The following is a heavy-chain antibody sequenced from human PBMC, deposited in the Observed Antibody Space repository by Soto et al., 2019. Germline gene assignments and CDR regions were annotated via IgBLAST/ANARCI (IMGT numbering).Heavy chain of an antibody. J-gene: IGHJ4*02. CDR3: ARGDTYYYDSSGYYLDY. Sequence: GASVKVSCKASGYTFTSYAISWVRQAPGQGLEWMGGIIPIFGTANYAQKFQGRVTITADKSTSTAYMELSSLRSEDTAVYYCARGDTYYYDSSGYYLDYWGQGTLVTVSS. CDR1: GYTFTSYA. D-gene: IGHD3-22*01. CDR2: IIPIFGTA. V-gene: IGHV1-69*06.